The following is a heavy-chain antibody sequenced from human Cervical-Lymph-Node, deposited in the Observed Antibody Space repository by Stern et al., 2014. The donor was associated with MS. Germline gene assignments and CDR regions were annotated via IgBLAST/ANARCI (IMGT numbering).Heavy chain of an antibody. CDR3: ARDTSSPERSDW. CDR2: ITNVGST. D-gene: IGHD1-1*01. V-gene: IGHV3-53*01. J-gene: IGHJ4*02. Sequence: EVQLVESGGGVIQPGGSLRLSCTASGFTVSRDYMTRVRQAPGKGLEWVSLITNVGSTFYPDSVKGRFTISRDDSKNTVYLHMTSLRAEDTAMYYCARDTSSPERSDWWGQGTLVTVSS. CDR1: GFTVSRDY.